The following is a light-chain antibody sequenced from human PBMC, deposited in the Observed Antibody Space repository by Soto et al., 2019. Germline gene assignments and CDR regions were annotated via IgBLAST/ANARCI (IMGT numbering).Light chain of an antibody. CDR1: QSVSSN. CDR3: QQYNNGPS. Sequence: EIVMTQSPATLSVSPGERATLSCRASQSVSSNLAWYQPKPGQAPRLLIYGASTRATGVPARFSGSGSGTEFTLTISSLQSEDFAVYFCQQYNNGPSFGQGTKVEIK. CDR2: GAS. J-gene: IGKJ1*01. V-gene: IGKV3-15*01.